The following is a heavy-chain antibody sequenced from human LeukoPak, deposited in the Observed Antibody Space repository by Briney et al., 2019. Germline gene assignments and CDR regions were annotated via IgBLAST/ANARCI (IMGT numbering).Heavy chain of an antibody. CDR2: IYHSGST. CDR1: GGSISSSSYF. Sequence: PSETLSLTCTVSGGSISSSSYFWGWIRQPPGKGLEWIGSIYHSGSTYYNPSLKSRVTISVDTSKNQFSLKLSSVTAADTAVYYCARDDSSWYGERYYGMDVWGQGTTVTVSS. D-gene: IGHD6-13*01. J-gene: IGHJ6*02. CDR3: ARDDSSWYGERYYGMDV. V-gene: IGHV4-39*07.